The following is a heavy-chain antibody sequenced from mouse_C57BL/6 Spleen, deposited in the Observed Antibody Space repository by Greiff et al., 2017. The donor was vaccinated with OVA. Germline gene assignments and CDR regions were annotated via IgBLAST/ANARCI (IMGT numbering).Heavy chain of an antibody. CDR3: ARPLQGAMDY. Sequence: EVQLQQSGPELVKPGASVKISCKASGYSFTGYYMNWVKQSPEKSLEWIGEINPSTGGTTYNQKFKAKATLTVDKSSSTAYMQLKSLTSEDSAVYYCARPLQGAMDYWGQGTSVTVSS. CDR2: INPSTGGT. J-gene: IGHJ4*01. CDR1: GYSFTGYY. V-gene: IGHV1-42*01.